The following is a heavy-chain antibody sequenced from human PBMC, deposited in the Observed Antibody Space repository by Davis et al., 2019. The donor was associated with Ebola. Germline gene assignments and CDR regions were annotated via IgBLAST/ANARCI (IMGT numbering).Heavy chain of an antibody. J-gene: IGHJ4*02. CDR1: GGTFSSYA. Sequence: AASVKVSCKASGGTFSSYAISWVRQAPGQGLEWMGGIIPIFGTANYARKFQGRVTITADKSTSTAYMELSSLRSEDTAVYYCARRHGDGGGSYYFDYWGQGTLVTVSS. V-gene: IGHV1-69*06. CDR3: ARRHGDGGGSYYFDY. CDR2: IIPIFGTA. D-gene: IGHD4-17*01.